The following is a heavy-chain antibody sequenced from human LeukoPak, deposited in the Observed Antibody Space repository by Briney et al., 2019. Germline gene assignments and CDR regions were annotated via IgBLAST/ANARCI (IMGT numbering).Heavy chain of an antibody. J-gene: IGHJ4*02. CDR2: IGGNGDTT. D-gene: IGHD2-2*01. Sequence: GGSLRLSCAASGFNFRNYPMHWVRQAPGKGLEYVSAIGGNGDTTYYEDSVKGRVTISRDNSKNTLYLQLSSLRVEDTAVYYCVKDEGYCSSVSCSPSYWGQGTMVTVSS. CDR3: VKDEGYCSSVSCSPSY. CDR1: GFNFRNYP. V-gene: IGHV3-64D*06.